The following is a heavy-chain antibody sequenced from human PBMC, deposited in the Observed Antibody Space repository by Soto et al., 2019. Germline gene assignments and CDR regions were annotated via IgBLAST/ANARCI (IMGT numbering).Heavy chain of an antibody. D-gene: IGHD4-17*01. Sequence: QVQLQESGPGLVKPSQTLSLTCTVSGDSISSGYYWSWIRQHPGKGLEWIGYIYYSGSTYYNPSLNSRVTMSVDTSKNQFSLSLTSVTAADTAVYSCARDQGGFGDYAVWGQGTTVIVSS. CDR2: IYYSGST. J-gene: IGHJ6*02. CDR3: ARDQGGFGDYAV. CDR1: GDSISSGYY. V-gene: IGHV4-31*03.